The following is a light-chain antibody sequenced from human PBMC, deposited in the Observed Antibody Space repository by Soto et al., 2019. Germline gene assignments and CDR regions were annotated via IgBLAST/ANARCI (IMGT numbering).Light chain of an antibody. Sequence: DIQMTQSPSSPSASVGDRVTITCRASQGIGNYLAWYQRKPGKVPKLLIYAASTLQSGVPSRFSGSGSGTDFTLTISSLQPEDVATYYCQKYNSAPPSFGQGTKVDIK. J-gene: IGKJ1*01. CDR1: QGIGNY. CDR2: AAS. CDR3: QKYNSAPPS. V-gene: IGKV1-27*01.